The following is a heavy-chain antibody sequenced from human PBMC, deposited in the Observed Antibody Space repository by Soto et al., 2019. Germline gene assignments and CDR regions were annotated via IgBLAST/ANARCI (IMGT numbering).Heavy chain of an antibody. CDR2: INSDGSST. Sequence: GGSLRLSCAASGFTFSSYWMHWVRQATGKGLVWVSRINSDGSSTSYADSVKGRFTISRDNAKNTLYLQMNSLRAEDTAVYYCARDSAQDYYMDVWGKGTTVTVSS. J-gene: IGHJ6*03. CDR3: ARDSAQDYYMDV. V-gene: IGHV3-74*01. CDR1: GFTFSSYW.